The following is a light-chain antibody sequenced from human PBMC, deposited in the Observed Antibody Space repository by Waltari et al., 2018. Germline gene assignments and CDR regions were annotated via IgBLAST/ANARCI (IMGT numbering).Light chain of an antibody. CDR2: RNY. CDR3: AAWDDSLSGYV. J-gene: IGLJ1*01. Sequence: QSELTQPPSASGTPGQRVTISCSGSNSNTGSNYVSLYQQLPGTAPQLLIYRNYQRPSGVPDRFSGSKSGTSASLAISGLRSEDEADYYCAAWDDSLSGYVFGTGTKVTVL. V-gene: IGLV1-47*01. CDR1: NSNTGSNY.